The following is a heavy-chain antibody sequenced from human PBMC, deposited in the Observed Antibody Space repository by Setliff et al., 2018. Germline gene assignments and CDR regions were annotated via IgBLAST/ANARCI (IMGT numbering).Heavy chain of an antibody. CDR2: IYFTWNT. Sequence: PSETLSLTCTVSGFSVSSGYYWGWVRQPPGKGLEWIGSIYFTWNTYYNPSLKSRVTVSVDTSRNQFSLTLNSVTAGDTAVYYCAGRGERFFNWFDPWGQGTLVTVSS. V-gene: IGHV4-38-2*02. CDR3: AGRGERFFNWFDP. CDR1: GFSVSSGYY. D-gene: IGHD2-21*01. J-gene: IGHJ5*02.